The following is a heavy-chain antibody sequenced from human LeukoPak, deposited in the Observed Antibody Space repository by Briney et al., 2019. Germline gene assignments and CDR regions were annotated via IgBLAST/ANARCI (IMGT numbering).Heavy chain of an antibody. CDR3: ARVYSSSWYWFDP. Sequence: LQTLSLTCTVSGGSISSGDYYWRWIRQPPGKGLEWIGYIYYSRSTYYNPSLKSRVTISVDTSKNKFSLKLSSVTAADTAVYYCARVYSSSWYWFDPWGQGTLVTVSS. CDR1: GGSISSGDYY. V-gene: IGHV4-30-4*01. J-gene: IGHJ5*02. CDR2: IYYSRST. D-gene: IGHD6-13*01.